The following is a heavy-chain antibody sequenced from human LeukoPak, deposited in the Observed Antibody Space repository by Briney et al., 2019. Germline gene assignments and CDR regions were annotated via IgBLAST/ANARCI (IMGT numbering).Heavy chain of an antibody. J-gene: IGHJ3*02. D-gene: IGHD3-3*01. CDR3: AKDRDFWSGYPTYAFDI. CDR1: GFTFSSYA. Sequence: PGGSLRLSCAGSGFTFSSYAMSWVRQAPGKGLEWVSAISGSGGSTYYADSVKGRFTISRDNSKNTLYLQMNSLRAEDTAVYYCAKDRDFWSGYPTYAFDIWGQGTMVTVSS. CDR2: ISGSGGST. V-gene: IGHV3-23*01.